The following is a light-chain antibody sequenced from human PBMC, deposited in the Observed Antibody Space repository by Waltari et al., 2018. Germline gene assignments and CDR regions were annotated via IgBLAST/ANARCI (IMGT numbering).Light chain of an antibody. CDR2: EVN. Sequence: QSALTQPPSASGSPGQSVTISCTGVSSDVGGHTYVSWYQQHPGKAPKVMVYEVNNRPAGGPDRFSGSKSGNTAALTVSGLQSEDEARYYCSSYVDSNNILFGGGTKLTVL. J-gene: IGLJ2*01. CDR1: SSDVGGHTY. CDR3: SSYVDSNNIL. V-gene: IGLV2-8*01.